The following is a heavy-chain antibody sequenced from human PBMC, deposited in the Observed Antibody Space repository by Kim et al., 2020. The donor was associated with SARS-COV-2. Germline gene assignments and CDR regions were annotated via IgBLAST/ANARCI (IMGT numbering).Heavy chain of an antibody. J-gene: IGHJ4*02. V-gene: IGHV3-48*04. CDR1: GFTFSSYT. Sequence: GGSLRLSCAASGFTFSSYTMNWVRQAPGKGLEWVSYISSSSTTIYYADSVKGRFTISRDNAKNSLYLQMNSLRAEDTAVYYCARERDYGDYDYWGQGTLVTVSS. D-gene: IGHD4-17*01. CDR3: ARERDYGDYDY. CDR2: ISSSSTTI.